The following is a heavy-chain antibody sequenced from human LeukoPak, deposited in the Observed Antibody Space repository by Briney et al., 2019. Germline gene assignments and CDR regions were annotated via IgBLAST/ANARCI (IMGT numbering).Heavy chain of an antibody. CDR1: GFTFSSYE. V-gene: IGHV3-48*03. J-gene: IGHJ6*04. CDR2: ISSSGSTI. Sequence: HPGGSLRLSWAASGFTFSSYEMNWVRQAPGKGLEWVSYISSSGSTIYYADSVKGRFTISRDNAKNSLYLQMNSLRAEDTAVYYCARKAYGLDVWGKGTTVTVSS. CDR3: ARKAYGLDV.